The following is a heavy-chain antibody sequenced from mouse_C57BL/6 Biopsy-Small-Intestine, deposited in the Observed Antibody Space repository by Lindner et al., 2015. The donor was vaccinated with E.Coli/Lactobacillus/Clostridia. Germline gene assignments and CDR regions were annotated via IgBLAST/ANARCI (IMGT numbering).Heavy chain of an antibody. CDR2: INPGSGGT. V-gene: IGHV1-54*01. Sequence: VQLQESGAELVRPGTSVKVSCKASGCAFTNYLIEWVKQRPGQGLEWIGVINPGSGGTNYNEKFKGKATLTADKSSSTAYMQLSSLTSEDSAVYFCARFRNGYYPYAMDYWGQGTSVTVSS. CDR1: GCAFTNYL. D-gene: IGHD2-3*01. CDR3: ARFRNGYYPYAMDY. J-gene: IGHJ4*01.